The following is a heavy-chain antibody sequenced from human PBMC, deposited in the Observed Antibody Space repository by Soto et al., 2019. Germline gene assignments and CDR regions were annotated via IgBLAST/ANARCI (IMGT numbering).Heavy chain of an antibody. CDR2: INAGNGNT. Sequence: GASVKVSCKASGYTFTSYAMHWVRQAPGQRLEWMGWINAGNGNTKYSQKFQGRVTITRDTFASTAYMELSSLRSEDTAVYYCASDRGAGSSEAADAFDIWGKGTMVTVSS. CDR3: ASDRGAGSSEAADAFDI. D-gene: IGHD3-10*01. CDR1: GYTFTSYA. V-gene: IGHV1-3*01. J-gene: IGHJ3*02.